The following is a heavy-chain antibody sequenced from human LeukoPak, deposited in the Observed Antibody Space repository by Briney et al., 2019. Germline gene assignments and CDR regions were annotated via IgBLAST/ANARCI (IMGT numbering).Heavy chain of an antibody. CDR2: ISPRSGRT. CDR1: GVSITTGGYS. D-gene: IGHD2-2*01. V-gene: IGHV4-30-2*01. J-gene: IGHJ4*02. Sequence: SETLSLTCAVSGVSITTGGYSWSWIRQPPGKGLEWIGDISPRSGRTHYKPSLKSRVTVSEDRPKNQFSLKLTSVTAADTAVYYCARGKRYCSSTSCQGLDDGFDYWGQGTLVTVSS. CDR3: ARGKRYCSSTSCQGLDDGFDY.